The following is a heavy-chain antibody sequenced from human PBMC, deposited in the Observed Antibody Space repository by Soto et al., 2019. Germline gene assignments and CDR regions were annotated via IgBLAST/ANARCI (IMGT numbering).Heavy chain of an antibody. CDR3: ARDQQLLQDY. CDR2: INPSGGST. D-gene: IGHD5-18*01. Sequence: ASLKVSCKSSGYTFTSYYIHWVRQAPGQGLEWMGIINPSGGSTSYAQKFQGRVTMTRDTSTSTVYMELSSLRSEDTAVYYCARDQQLLQDYWGQGTLVTVSS. V-gene: IGHV1-46*01. J-gene: IGHJ4*02. CDR1: GYTFTSYY.